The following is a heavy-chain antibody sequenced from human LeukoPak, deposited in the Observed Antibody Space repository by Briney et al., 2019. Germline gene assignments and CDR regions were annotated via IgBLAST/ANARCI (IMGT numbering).Heavy chain of an antibody. CDR1: GGSISGYY. V-gene: IGHV4-59*01. D-gene: IGHD6-13*01. CDR2: IYYSGST. Sequence: PSETLSLTCTVSGGSISGYYWNWIRRPPGKGLEWIGYIYYSGSTNYNPSLKSRVTISIDTSKDQFSLKLRSVTAADTAVYYCARGSGWLPNSWGQGTLVTVSS. CDR3: ARGSGWLPNS. J-gene: IGHJ4*02.